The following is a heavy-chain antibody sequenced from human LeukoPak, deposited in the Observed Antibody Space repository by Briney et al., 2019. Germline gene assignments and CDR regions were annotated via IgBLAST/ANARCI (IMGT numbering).Heavy chain of an antibody. CDR1: GFTFSTYW. V-gene: IGHV3-7*03. J-gene: IGHJ4*02. Sequence: GGSLRLSCAASGFTFSTYWMSWVRQTPGKGLERVATIKDDGSQGYFVDSVKGRFTVSRDDARNSLYLQMSSLRVEDTAVYYCARGTQYFDYWGQGTLVTVSS. CDR3: ARGTQYFDY. CDR2: IKDDGSQG.